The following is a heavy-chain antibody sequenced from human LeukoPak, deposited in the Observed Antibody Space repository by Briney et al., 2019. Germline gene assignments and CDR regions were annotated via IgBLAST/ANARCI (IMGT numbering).Heavy chain of an antibody. CDR1: GGSISSSIR. Sequence: SEALSLTCGVSGGSISSSIRWSWVRQPPGKGLEWIGEIHHEGSTKYSPSLKSRVTISVDKSKNQFSLKLNSMTAADTAVYYCTAQGGWYIDYWGQGTLVTVSS. V-gene: IGHV4/OR15-8*01. CDR3: TAQGGWYIDY. J-gene: IGHJ4*02. CDR2: IHHEGST. D-gene: IGHD6-19*01.